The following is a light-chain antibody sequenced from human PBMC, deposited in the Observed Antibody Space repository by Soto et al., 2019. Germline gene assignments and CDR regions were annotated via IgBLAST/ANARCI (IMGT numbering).Light chain of an antibody. CDR2: EGS. Sequence: SALTPPASVSGSPGQSITISCSGSISDVGSSGPVSWYQHHPGQVPKLIIYEGSRRPSGVSSRFSGSKTGNTASLTITGLQAEDEANYYCCSYVGARTYVFGTGTKVTVL. J-gene: IGLJ1*01. CDR3: CSYVGARTYV. CDR1: ISDVGSSGP. V-gene: IGLV2-23*01.